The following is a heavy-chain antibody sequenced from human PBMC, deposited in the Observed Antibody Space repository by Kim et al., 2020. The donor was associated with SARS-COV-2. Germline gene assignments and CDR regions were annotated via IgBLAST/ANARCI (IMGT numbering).Heavy chain of an antibody. V-gene: IGHV3-30*18. CDR2: ISYDGSNK. J-gene: IGHJ4*02. CDR1: GFTFSSYG. D-gene: IGHD3-10*01. Sequence: GGSLRLSCAASGFTFSSYGMHWVRQAPGKGLEWVAVISYDGSNKYYADSVKGRFTISRDNSKNTLYLQMNSLRAEDTAVYYCAKDEGAALVSAGDGDHYWGQGTLVTVSS. CDR3: AKDEGAALVSAGDGDHY.